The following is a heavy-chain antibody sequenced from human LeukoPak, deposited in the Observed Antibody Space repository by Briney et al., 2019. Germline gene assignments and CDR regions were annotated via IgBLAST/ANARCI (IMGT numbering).Heavy chain of an antibody. CDR2: INPNSGGT. CDR1: GYTFTGYY. J-gene: IGHJ4*02. CDR3: SAQGPLPKLGY. V-gene: IGHV1-2*02. Sequence: ASVKFSCKASGYTFTGYYMHWVRQAPGQGLEWMGWINPNSGGTNYAQKFQVRVTMTRDTPLSTAYLEPSGLRSEDPAVYYSSAQGPLPKLGYWGQGTLVTVSS. D-gene: IGHD6-13*01.